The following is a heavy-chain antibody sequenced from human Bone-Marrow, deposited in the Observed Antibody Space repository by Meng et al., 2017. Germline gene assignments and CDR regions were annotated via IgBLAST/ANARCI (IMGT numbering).Heavy chain of an antibody. CDR2: IWYDGSNK. CDR3: SRDFGTAMVSSLATACY. CDR1: GFTFSSYG. V-gene: IGHV3-33*01. Sequence: GESLKISCAASGFTFSSYGMHWVRQAPGKGLEWVAVIWYDGSNKYYADSVKGRFTISRDNSKNTLYLQMNSLGAEDTAVYYCSRDFGTAMVSSLATACYWGQGTLVTVSS. D-gene: IGHD5-18*01. J-gene: IGHJ4*02.